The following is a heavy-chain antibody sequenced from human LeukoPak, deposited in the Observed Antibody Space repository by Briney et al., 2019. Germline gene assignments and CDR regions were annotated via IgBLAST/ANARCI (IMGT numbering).Heavy chain of an antibody. D-gene: IGHD6-13*01. CDR1: GGSISSSSYY. Sequence: SETLSLTCTVSGGSISSSSYYWGWIRQPPGKGLEWIGSSYYTGTTYHNPSLKSRVTISVDTSKNQFSLKLSSVTAADTAVYYCARVEYSSSWYVFNYFDYWGQGTLVTVSS. J-gene: IGHJ4*02. V-gene: IGHV4-39*07. CDR3: ARVEYSSSWYVFNYFDY. CDR2: SYYTGTT.